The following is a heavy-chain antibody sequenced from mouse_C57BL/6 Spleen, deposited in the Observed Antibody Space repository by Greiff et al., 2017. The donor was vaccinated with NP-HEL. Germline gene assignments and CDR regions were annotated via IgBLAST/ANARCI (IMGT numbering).Heavy chain of an antibody. Sequence: EVQLVESGGGLVKPGGSLKLSCAASGFTFSDYGMHWVRQAPEKGLEWVAYISSGSSTIYYADTVKGRFTISRDNAKNTLFLQMTSLMSADTAMYYCATNLWYFDVWGTGTTVTVSA. CDR3: ATNLWYFDV. CDR2: ISSGSSTI. CDR1: GFTFSDYG. V-gene: IGHV5-17*01. J-gene: IGHJ1*03.